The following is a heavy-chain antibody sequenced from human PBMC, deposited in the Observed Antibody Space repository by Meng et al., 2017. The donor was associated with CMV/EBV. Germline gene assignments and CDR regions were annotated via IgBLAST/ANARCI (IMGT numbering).Heavy chain of an antibody. J-gene: IGHJ4*02. CDR3: AHSRCSGGSCYGLDFDY. V-gene: IGHV2-5*02. Sequence: QITLKESGPTLVKPXXXXTLXXPXXGFSLSTSGVGVGWIRQPPGKALEWLALIYWDDDKRYSPSLKSRLTITKDTSKNQVVLTMTNMDPVDTATYYCAHSRCSGGSCYGLDFDYWGQGTLVTVSS. CDR1: GFSLSTSGVG. CDR2: IYWDDDK. D-gene: IGHD2-15*01.